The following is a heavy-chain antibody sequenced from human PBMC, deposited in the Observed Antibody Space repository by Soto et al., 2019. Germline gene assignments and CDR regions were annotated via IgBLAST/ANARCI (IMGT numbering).Heavy chain of an antibody. D-gene: IGHD1-7*01. CDR2: IYYSGNT. CDR1: GGSISSYY. J-gene: IGHJ4*02. Sequence: SETLSLTCTVSGGSISSYYCSWSRQPPGKGLEWIGYIYYSGNTNYNPSLKSRVTISVDTSKNQFSLKLSSVTAADTAVYYCGRGEVDRYNWNYGIDYWGQGTLVTVSS. V-gene: IGHV4-59*01. CDR3: GRGEVDRYNWNYGIDY.